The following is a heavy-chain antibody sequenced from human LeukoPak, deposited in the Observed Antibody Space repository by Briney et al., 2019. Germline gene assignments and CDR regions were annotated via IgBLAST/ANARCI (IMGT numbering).Heavy chain of an antibody. CDR1: GGSFSDYY. J-gene: IGHJ4*02. CDR3: ARVQDFDTSGYYLGY. D-gene: IGHD3-22*01. CDR2: INHSGST. Sequence: SETLSLTCAVYGGSFSDYYWSWIRQPPGKGLEWIGEINHSGSTNYNPSLKSRVTISVDTSKNQFSLNLSSVTAADTAVYYCARVQDFDTSGYYLGYWGQGTLVTVSS. V-gene: IGHV4-34*01.